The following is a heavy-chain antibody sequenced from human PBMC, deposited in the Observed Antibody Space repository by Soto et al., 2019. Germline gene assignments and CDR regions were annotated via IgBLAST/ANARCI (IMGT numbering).Heavy chain of an antibody. D-gene: IGHD6-6*01. CDR1: GGTFSSYA. Sequence: QVQLVQSGAEVKKPGSSVKVSCKASGGTFSSYAISWVRQAPGQGLEWMGGIIPIFGTANYAQKFQGRVTITADESTSTAYMELSSLRSEDTAVYYCARGGRIAARLGTYYYYYGMDVWGQGTTVTVSS. CDR2: IIPIFGTA. V-gene: IGHV1-69*01. J-gene: IGHJ6*02. CDR3: ARGGRIAARLGTYYYYYGMDV.